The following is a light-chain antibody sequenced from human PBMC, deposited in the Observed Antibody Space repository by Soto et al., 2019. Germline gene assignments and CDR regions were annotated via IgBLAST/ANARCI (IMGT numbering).Light chain of an antibody. V-gene: IGLV2-14*01. CDR3: SSYTTAFFYV. CDR2: GVT. J-gene: IGLJ1*01. Sequence: QSALTQPASVSGSPGQPITIPCPGSSSEIGALNYVAWYQQHPGKAPKLLIHGVTNRPSGVSSRFSGSKSDYTASLTISGLQAEDEADYYCSSYTTAFFYVFGTGTKVTVL. CDR1: SSEIGALNY.